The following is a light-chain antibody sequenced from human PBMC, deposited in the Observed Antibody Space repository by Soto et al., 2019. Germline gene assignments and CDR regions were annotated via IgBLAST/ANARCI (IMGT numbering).Light chain of an antibody. CDR1: TGTVTSGHY. CDR3: LLSYSGARI. Sequence: QAVVTQEPSLTVSPGGTVTLTCGSNTGTVTSGHYPYWFQQKPGQAPRTLIYDTSNKHSWTPARFSGYLLGGKAALTLSGAQPADEAEYYCLLSYSGARIFGGGTKLTVL. CDR2: DTS. J-gene: IGLJ2*01. V-gene: IGLV7-46*01.